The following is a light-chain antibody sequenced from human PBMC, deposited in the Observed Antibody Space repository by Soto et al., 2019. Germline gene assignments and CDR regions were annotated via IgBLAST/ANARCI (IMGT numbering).Light chain of an antibody. CDR1: QSISSW. V-gene: IGKV1-5*03. CDR3: QQYNSYSPT. Sequence: DIQMTQSPSTLSASVGDRVTITCRASQSISSWLAWYQQKPGKAPKVLIYQASSLESGDPSRFSGSGSGTEFTLTISSLQPDDFATYYGQQYNSYSPTFGQGTKVEIK. J-gene: IGKJ1*01. CDR2: QAS.